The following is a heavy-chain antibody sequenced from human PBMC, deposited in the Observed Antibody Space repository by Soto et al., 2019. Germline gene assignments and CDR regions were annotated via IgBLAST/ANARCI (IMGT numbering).Heavy chain of an antibody. CDR3: ARGTLYHDRSGYYYYFDY. CDR2: INGIGDAT. D-gene: IGHD3-22*01. CDR1: GFVFSTYA. Sequence: SGGSLRLSCAASGFVFSTYAMAWVRQAPGKGLEWVSGINGIGDATYYADSVKGRFTIFRDNSRNTLYLQLTSLRGEDTAVYYCARGTLYHDRSGYYYYFDYWGQGALVTVSS. J-gene: IGHJ4*02. V-gene: IGHV3-23*01.